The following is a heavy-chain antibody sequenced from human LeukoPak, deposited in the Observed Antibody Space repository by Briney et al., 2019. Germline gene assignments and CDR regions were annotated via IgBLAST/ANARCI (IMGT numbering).Heavy chain of an antibody. J-gene: IGHJ5*02. CDR1: GFTFSSYS. CDR3: ARGLYYDILTGSSNWFDP. D-gene: IGHD3-9*01. CDR2: ISSSSSYI. Sequence: GGSLRLSCAASGFTFSSYSMNWVRQAPGKGLEWVSSISSSSSYIYYADSVKGRFTISRDNAKNSLYLQMNSLRAEDTAVYYCARGLYYDILTGSSNWFDPWAREPWSPSPQ. V-gene: IGHV3-21*01.